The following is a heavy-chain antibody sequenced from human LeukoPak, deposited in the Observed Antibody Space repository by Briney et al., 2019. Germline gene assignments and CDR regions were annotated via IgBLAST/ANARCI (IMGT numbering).Heavy chain of an antibody. CDR1: GYTFTTYD. CDR3: ARANYYGSGKKDLEY. J-gene: IGHJ4*02. Sequence: GASVKVSCKASGYTFTTYDINWVRQATGQGLEWTGWMNPNSGNTGYAQKFQGRVTMTRSTSMSTAYMELNSLRSEDTAVYYCARANYYGSGKKDLEYWGQGTLVTVSS. CDR2: MNPNSGNT. V-gene: IGHV1-8*01. D-gene: IGHD3-10*01.